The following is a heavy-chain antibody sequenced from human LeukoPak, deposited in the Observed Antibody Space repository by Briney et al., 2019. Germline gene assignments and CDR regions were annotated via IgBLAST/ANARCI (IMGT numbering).Heavy chain of an antibody. J-gene: IGHJ4*02. V-gene: IGHV3-48*02. CDR3: AGGRTGYYNALDY. CDR2: ISSSSSTI. D-gene: IGHD3-9*01. CDR1: GFTFSSYS. Sequence: GGSLRLSCAASGFTFSSYSMNWVRQAPGKGLEWVSYISSSSSTIYYADSVKGRFTISRDNAKNSLYLQMNSLRDEDTAVYYCAGGRTGYYNALDYWGQGTLVTVSS.